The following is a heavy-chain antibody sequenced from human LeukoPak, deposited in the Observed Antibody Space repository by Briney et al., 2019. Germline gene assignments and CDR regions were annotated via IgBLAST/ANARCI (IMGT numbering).Heavy chain of an antibody. CDR3: ARDGEASGGIFDY. V-gene: IGHV1-69*01. CDR2: IIPIFGTA. D-gene: IGHD2-15*01. CDR1: GGTFSSYA. Sequence: PVKVSCKASGGTFSSYAISWVRQAPGQGLEWMGGIIPIFGTANYAQKFQGRVTITADESTSTAYMELSSLRSEDTAVYYCARDGEASGGIFDYWGQGTLVTVSS. J-gene: IGHJ4*02.